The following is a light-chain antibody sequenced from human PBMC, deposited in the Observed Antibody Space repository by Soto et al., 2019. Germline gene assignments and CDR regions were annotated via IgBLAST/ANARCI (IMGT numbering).Light chain of an antibody. J-gene: IGKJ2*01. Sequence: EIVLTQSPGTLSLSPGERATLSCRASQSVSSSYLAWYQQKPGKAPRLLIYGASSRATGIPDRFSGSGSGTDFTLTISSLEPEDFAVYYCQQYGSSLYTFGQGTKLEIK. CDR1: QSVSSSY. CDR2: GAS. V-gene: IGKV3-20*01. CDR3: QQYGSSLYT.